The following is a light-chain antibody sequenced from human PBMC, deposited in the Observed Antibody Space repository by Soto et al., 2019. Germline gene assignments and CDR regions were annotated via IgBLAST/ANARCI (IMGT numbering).Light chain of an antibody. CDR2: GAS. CDR3: QQYDHWPFT. CDR1: QSVSGN. Sequence: EIVMTQSPATLSVSPGESATLSCRASQSVSGNLAWYQQKPGQAPRLLIYGASTRATGLPARFSGSGSGTEFTLTISSLQSEDFALYYCQQYDHWPFTFGPGTKVDIK. J-gene: IGKJ3*01. V-gene: IGKV3-15*01.